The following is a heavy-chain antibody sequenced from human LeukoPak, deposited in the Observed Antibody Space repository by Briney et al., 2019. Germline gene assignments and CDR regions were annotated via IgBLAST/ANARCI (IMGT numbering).Heavy chain of an antibody. J-gene: IGHJ4*02. D-gene: IGHD6-13*01. CDR1: GFTFSSYV. Sequence: GRSLRLSCAASGFTFSSYVMHWVRQAPGKGLEWVAVIWYDGSNKYYADSVKGRFTISRDNSKNTLYLQMNSLRAEDTAVYYCAKQRDYSSSWYDPNLDYWGQGTLVTVSS. V-gene: IGHV3-33*06. CDR2: IWYDGSNK. CDR3: AKQRDYSSSWYDPNLDY.